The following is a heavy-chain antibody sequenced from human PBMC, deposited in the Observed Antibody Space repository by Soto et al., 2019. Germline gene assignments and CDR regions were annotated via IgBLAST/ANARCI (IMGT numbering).Heavy chain of an antibody. CDR2: INPNSRGT. CDR3: ARDRGFYDSSGYDHYFDH. Sequence: ASVKVSCKASGYSFTGYYIHWVRQAPGQGLEWMGWINPNSRGTNYAQKFQGRVTMTRDASISTAYMELSGLSSDDTAVYYCARDRGFYDSSGYDHYFDHWGQGTLVTVSS. V-gene: IGHV1-2*02. J-gene: IGHJ4*02. CDR1: GYSFTGYY. D-gene: IGHD3-22*01.